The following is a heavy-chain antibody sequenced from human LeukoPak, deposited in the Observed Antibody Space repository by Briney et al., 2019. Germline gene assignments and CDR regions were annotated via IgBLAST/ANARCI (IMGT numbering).Heavy chain of an antibody. CDR2: IIPIFGTA. D-gene: IGHD3-22*01. CDR3: AALHYYDSSGYYYSRYYYMDV. V-gene: IGHV1-69*01. Sequence: SVKVSCKASGGTFSSYAISWVRQAPGQGLEWMGGIIPIFGTANYAQKFQGRVTITADESTSTAYMELSSLRSEDTAMYYCAALHYYDSSGYYYSRYYYMDVWGKGTTVTVSS. J-gene: IGHJ6*03. CDR1: GGTFSSYA.